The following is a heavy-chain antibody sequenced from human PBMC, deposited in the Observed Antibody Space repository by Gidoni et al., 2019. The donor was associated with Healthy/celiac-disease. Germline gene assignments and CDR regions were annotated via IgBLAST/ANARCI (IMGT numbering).Heavy chain of an antibody. V-gene: IGHV3-49*05. J-gene: IGHJ4*02. CDR1: GFTFGAYA. D-gene: IGHD1-26*01. CDR3: TREGRGKGALTDY. Sequence: EVQLLESGGGLVKPGRSLSLSCTASGFTFGAYAMSWFSQAPGKGLEWVGFIRSKAYGGKTEYAASVKGRFTIARDDSKSIAYLQMNSLKTEDTAVYYCTREGRGKGALTDYWGQGTLVTVSS. CDR2: IRSKAYGGKT.